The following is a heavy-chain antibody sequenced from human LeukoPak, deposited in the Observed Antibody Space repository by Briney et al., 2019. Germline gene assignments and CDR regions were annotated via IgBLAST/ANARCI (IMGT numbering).Heavy chain of an antibody. J-gene: IGHJ4*02. Sequence: ASVKVSCKVSRYTLTELSMHWVRQAPGKGLEWMGGFDPEDGETIYAQKFQGRVTMTEDTSTDTAHMELSSLRSEDTAVYYCATNGLSHGGVTMIVVATFDYWGQGTLVTVSS. CDR1: RYTLTELS. V-gene: IGHV1-24*01. D-gene: IGHD3-22*01. CDR3: ATNGLSHGGVTMIVVATFDY. CDR2: FDPEDGET.